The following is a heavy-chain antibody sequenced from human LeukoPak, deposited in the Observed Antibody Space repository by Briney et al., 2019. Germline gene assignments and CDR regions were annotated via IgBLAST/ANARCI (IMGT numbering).Heavy chain of an antibody. CDR3: ARAVPGYYDSSGYYYLVDY. J-gene: IGHJ4*02. D-gene: IGHD3-22*01. V-gene: IGHV1-46*01. CDR2: INPSGGST. CDR1: GYTFTNYY. Sequence: GASVKVSCKASGYTFTNYYIHWVRQAPGQGLECMGIINPSGGSTSYAQKFQGRVTMTRDMSTSTVYMELSSLRSEDTAVYYCARAVPGYYDSSGYYYLVDYWGQGTLVTVSS.